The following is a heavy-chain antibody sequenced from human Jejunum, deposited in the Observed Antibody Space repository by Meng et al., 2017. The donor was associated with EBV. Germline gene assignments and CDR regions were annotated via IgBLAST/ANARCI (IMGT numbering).Heavy chain of an antibody. D-gene: IGHD3-22*01. CDR3: AGNGYYALEY. J-gene: IGHJ4*02. CDR1: GGSISDNDW. CDR2: IYHGGGT. V-gene: IGHV4-4*02. Sequence: QVQLRESGPRLEKPSGNLSLTCVVSGGSISDNDWWSWVRQPPGKGLEWLGEIYHGGGTNYNPSLESRVTISVDKSKNQFSLKLNSVTVADTAVYYCAGNGYYALEYWGPGILVTVSS.